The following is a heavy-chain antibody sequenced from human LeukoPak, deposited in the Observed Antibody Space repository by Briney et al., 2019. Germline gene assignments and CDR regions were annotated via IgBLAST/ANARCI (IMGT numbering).Heavy chain of an antibody. CDR2: ISSSSSYI. V-gene: IGHV3-21*01. D-gene: IGHD6-13*01. J-gene: IGHJ4*02. CDR3: ARSIPYGTTWYGRSDY. CDR1: GFTFSSYS. Sequence: GGSLRLSCAASGFTFSSYSMNWVRQAPGKGLEWVSSISSSSSYIYYADSVKGRFTISRDNAKNSLYLQMNSLRAEDTAVYYCARSIPYGTTWYGRSDYWGQGTLVTVSS.